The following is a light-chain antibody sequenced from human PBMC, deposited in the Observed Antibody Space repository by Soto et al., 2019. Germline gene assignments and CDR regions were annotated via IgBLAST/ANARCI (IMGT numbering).Light chain of an antibody. J-gene: IGLJ1*01. CDR3: SSYTSSNSYV. V-gene: IGLV2-14*03. CDR2: DVT. Sequence: QPVLTQPASVSGSPGQWTTISCTGTSSDVGGYNYVSWYQHHPGKAPKLMIYDVTNRPSGVSNRCSGSKSGNTASLTISGLQTEDEADYYCSSYTSSNSYVFGTGTKVTVL. CDR1: SSDVGGYNY.